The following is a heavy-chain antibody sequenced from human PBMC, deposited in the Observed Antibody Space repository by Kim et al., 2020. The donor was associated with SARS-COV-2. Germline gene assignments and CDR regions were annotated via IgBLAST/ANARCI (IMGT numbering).Heavy chain of an antibody. CDR2: IHSSGST. CDR1: GGSISSFY. CDR3: ARASGPNWFDP. Sequence: SETLSLTCTVSGGSISSFYWSWIRQPAEKGLEWIGHIHSSGSTNYNPSLKSRVTVSLDTSKNQFSLKLSSVTAADTAVYYCARASGPNWFDPWGQGTLVTVSS. D-gene: IGHD5-12*01. V-gene: IGHV4-4*07. J-gene: IGHJ5*02.